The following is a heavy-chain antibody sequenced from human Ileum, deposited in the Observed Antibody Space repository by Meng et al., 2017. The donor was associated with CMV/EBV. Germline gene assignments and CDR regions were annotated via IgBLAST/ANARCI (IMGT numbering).Heavy chain of an antibody. J-gene: IGHJ5*02. D-gene: IGHD2-21*01. CDR2: MYDSGTT. CDR1: GFTISDNS. Sequence: VQLGDSGGGLVQPWGSLGLSCAASGFTISDNSMNWVRQAPGKGPEWVSLMYDSGTTKYADSVKGRFTISRDNSKNTLYLQMNSLRVEDTAVYYCAGDGGYSDPWGQGTLVTVSS. CDR3: AGDGGYSDP. V-gene: IGHV3-66*01.